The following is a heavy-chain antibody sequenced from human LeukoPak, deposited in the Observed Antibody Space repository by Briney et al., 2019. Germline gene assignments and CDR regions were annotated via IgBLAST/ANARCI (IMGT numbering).Heavy chain of an antibody. D-gene: IGHD6-19*01. V-gene: IGHV4-39*01. CDR2: IYYSGST. Sequence: SETLSLTCTVSGGSISSSYYYWGWIRQPPGKGLEWIGSIYYSGSTYYNPSLRSRVTISVDTSKNQFPLKLSSVTAADTAVYYCARHLIAVAGTGSVFDIWGQGTTVTVSS. CDR1: GGSISSSYYY. J-gene: IGHJ3*02. CDR3: ARHLIAVAGTGSVFDI.